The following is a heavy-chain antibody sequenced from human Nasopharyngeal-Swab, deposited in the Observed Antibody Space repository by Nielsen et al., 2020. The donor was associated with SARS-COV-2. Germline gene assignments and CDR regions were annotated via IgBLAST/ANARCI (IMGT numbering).Heavy chain of an antibody. CDR1: GFPVSSNY. CDR2: IYSGGST. Sequence: GGSLRLSCAASGFPVSSNYMSWVRQAPGKGLEWVSVIYSGGSTYYADSVKGRFTISRHNSKNTLYLQMNSLRAEDTAVYYCARVGCSSTSCYQFDYWGQGTLVTVSS. V-gene: IGHV3-53*04. D-gene: IGHD2-2*01. CDR3: ARVGCSSTSCYQFDY. J-gene: IGHJ4*02.